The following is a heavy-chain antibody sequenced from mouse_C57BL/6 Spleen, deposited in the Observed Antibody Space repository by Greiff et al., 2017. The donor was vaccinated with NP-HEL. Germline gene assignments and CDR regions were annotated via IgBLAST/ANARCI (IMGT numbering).Heavy chain of an antibody. D-gene: IGHD3-2*02. CDR3: ARGTDQAPFAC. J-gene: IGHJ3*01. Sequence: QVQLKESGAELVKPGASVKMSCKASGYTFTTYPIEWMKQNHGKSLEWIGNFHPYNDDTKYNEKFKGKATLTVEKSSSTVYLKLSRLTSDDSAVYYCARGTDQAPFACWGQGTLVTVSA. CDR2: FHPYNDDT. V-gene: IGHV1-47*01. CDR1: GYTFTTYP.